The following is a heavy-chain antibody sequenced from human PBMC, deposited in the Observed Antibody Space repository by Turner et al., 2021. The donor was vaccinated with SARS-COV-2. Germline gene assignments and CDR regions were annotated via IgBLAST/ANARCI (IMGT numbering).Heavy chain of an antibody. D-gene: IGHD3-9*01. Sequence: QVQVVQSGAEVKQPGASVTVSGKGSEHTFTKLAIHWVRQSPGKGLEWTGGFDFENGDTMSAQWFQGRLTLADDTPTITAYMEMSSLRSEDTAIYYCAKLGVTESLLIIDAFDRRGQGTWVTVSS. CDR1: EHTFTKLA. CDR2: FDFENGDT. CDR3: AKLGVTESLLIIDAFDR. J-gene: IGHJ3*01. V-gene: IGHV1-24*01.